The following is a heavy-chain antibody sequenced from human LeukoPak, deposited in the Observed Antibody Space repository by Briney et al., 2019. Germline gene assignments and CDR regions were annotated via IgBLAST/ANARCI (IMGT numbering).Heavy chain of an antibody. CDR3: AKGPQLNSGYHPDY. CDR2: ITGSDDRT. Sequence: GGSLRLSCAASGFTFSSAAITWVRQAPGKGLEWVSTITGSDDRTYYADSVKGRFTISRDYSKNTLHLQMNSLRVEDTAIFYCAKGPQLNSGYHPDYWGQGILVTVSS. CDR1: GFTFSSAA. D-gene: IGHD3-22*01. V-gene: IGHV3-23*01. J-gene: IGHJ4*02.